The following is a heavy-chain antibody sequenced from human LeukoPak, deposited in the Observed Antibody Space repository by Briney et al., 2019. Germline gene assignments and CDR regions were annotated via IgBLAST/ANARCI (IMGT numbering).Heavy chain of an antibody. CDR3: AKDASRSVYQWDNWFDP. Sequence: QAGGSLRLPCAASGFTLSSYGMHWVRQAPGKGLEWVAFILYDGSNEYYADSVKGRFTISRDNSKNTLYLQMNSLRTEDTAVYYCAKDASRSVYQWDNWFDPWGQGTLVTVSS. CDR1: GFTLSSYG. D-gene: IGHD5/OR15-5a*01. J-gene: IGHJ5*02. CDR2: ILYDGSNE. V-gene: IGHV3-30*02.